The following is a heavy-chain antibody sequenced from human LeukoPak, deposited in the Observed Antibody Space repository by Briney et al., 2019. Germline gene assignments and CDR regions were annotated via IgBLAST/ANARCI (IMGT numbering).Heavy chain of an antibody. J-gene: IGHJ5*02. CDR3: ARYDYGDCWFDP. Sequence: SETLSLNCTVSGGSVSSGSYYWSWIRQPPGKGLEWIGYISDSGSTNYNPSLRSRVTISVDTSKNQFSLKLSSVTAADTALYYCARYDYGDCWFDPWGQGTLVTVSS. CDR2: ISDSGST. V-gene: IGHV4-61*01. D-gene: IGHD4-17*01. CDR1: GGSVSSGSYY.